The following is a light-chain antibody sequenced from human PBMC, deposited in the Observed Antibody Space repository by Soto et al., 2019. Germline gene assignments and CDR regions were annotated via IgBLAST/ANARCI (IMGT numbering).Light chain of an antibody. CDR2: DAS. J-gene: IGKJ4*01. V-gene: IGKV1-33*01. CDR3: QQYDNLPLS. Sequence: DLQMTQSPSSLSASVGDRVTITCQASQDISNYLNWYQQKPGKAPKLLIYDASNLEIGVPSSFSGSGSGTDFTFTISSLQPEDIASYYCQQYDNLPLSFGGGTKVEIK. CDR1: QDISNY.